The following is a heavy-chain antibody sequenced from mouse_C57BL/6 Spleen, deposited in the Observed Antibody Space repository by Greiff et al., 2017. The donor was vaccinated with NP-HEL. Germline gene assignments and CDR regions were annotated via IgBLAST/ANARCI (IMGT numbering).Heavy chain of an antibody. CDR2: IDPNSGGT. J-gene: IGHJ2*01. Sequence: QVQLQQPGAELVKPGASVKLSCKASGYTFTSYWMHWVKQRPGRGLEWIGRIDPNSGGTKYNEKFKSKATLTVDKPSSTAYMQLSSLTSEDSAVYYCARSITTVVAKGYFDYWGQGTTLTVSS. CDR1: GYTFTSYW. D-gene: IGHD1-1*01. V-gene: IGHV1-72*01. CDR3: ARSITTVVAKGYFDY.